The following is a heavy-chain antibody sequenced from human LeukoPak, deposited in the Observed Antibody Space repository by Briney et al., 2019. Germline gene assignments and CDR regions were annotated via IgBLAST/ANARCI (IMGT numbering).Heavy chain of an antibody. V-gene: IGHV4-34*01. J-gene: IGHJ5*02. D-gene: IGHD3-3*01. CDR1: GGSFRGYY. CDR2: VNHSGST. Sequence: PSETLSLTCAVYGGSFRGYYWSWIRQPPGTGLEWIGEVNHSGSTNYNPSLKSRVTISEGTSKNQFSLKLSSVTAADTAVYYCARGGNIWSGLLGRNWFDPWGQGTLVTVSS. CDR3: ARGGNIWSGLLGRNWFDP.